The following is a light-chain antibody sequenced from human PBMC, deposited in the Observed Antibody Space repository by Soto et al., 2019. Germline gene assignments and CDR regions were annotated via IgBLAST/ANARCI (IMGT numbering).Light chain of an antibody. J-gene: IGLJ1*01. CDR1: SSDVGGYNY. Sequence: QSALTQPPSASGSPGQSVTISCTGTSSDVGGYNYVSWYQQHPGKAPKLMIYEVTKRPSGVPDRFSGSKSGNTASLTVSGLLPEDEADYYCASYAGGNEVFGTGTKVTVL. CDR2: EVT. CDR3: ASYAGGNEV. V-gene: IGLV2-8*01.